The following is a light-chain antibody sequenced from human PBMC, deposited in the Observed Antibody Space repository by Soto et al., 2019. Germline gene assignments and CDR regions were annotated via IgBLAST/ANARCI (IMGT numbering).Light chain of an antibody. Sequence: EIVLTQSPATQSLSPGERATLSCRDSQSVSSYLAWYQQKPGQAPRLLIYDASNRATGIPARFSGSGSGTDFTLTISSLEPEDFAVYYCQQRSNWPSFGPGTKVDIK. CDR1: QSVSSY. CDR2: DAS. CDR3: QQRSNWPS. J-gene: IGKJ3*01. V-gene: IGKV3-11*01.